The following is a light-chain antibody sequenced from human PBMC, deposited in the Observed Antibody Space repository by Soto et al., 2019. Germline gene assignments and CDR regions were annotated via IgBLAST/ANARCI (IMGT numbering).Light chain of an antibody. Sequence: AIQMTQSPSSLSASVGYRVAISCRASQDIRNTLAWYQQKPGEAPKLLIFAASNLQSGVPSRFSGSGSVTDFTLTISSLQPEDFATYYCLQDYDYPFTFGPGTMVDI. CDR1: QDIRNT. CDR3: LQDYDYPFT. V-gene: IGKV1-6*01. J-gene: IGKJ3*01. CDR2: AAS.